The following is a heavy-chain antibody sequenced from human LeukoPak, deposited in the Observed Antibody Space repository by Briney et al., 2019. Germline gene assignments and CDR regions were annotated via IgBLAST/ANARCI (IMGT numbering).Heavy chain of an antibody. CDR3: ARTGDTASDLDY. Sequence: GGSLRLSCAASGFTFSSYSMNWVRQAPGKGLEWVSSISSSSSYIYYADSVKGRFTISRDNAKNSLYLQMNSLGAEDTAVYYCARTGDTASDLDYWGQGTLVTVSS. CDR2: ISSSSSYI. V-gene: IGHV3-21*04. CDR1: GFTFSSYS. J-gene: IGHJ4*02. D-gene: IGHD7-27*01.